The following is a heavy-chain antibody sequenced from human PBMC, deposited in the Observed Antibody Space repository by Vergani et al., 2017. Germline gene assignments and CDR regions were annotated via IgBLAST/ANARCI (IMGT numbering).Heavy chain of an antibody. V-gene: IGHV4-61*02. CDR1: GGSISSGSYY. CDR2: IYTSGST. Sequence: QVQLQESGPGLVKPSQTLSLTCTVSGGSISSGSYYWSWIRQPAGKGLEWIGRIYTSGSTNYNPSLKSRVTISVDTSKNQFSLKLSSVTAADTAVYYCASLTMVRGPHDGDNYWGQGTLVTVSS. CDR3: ASLTMVRGPHDGDNY. J-gene: IGHJ4*02. D-gene: IGHD3-10*01.